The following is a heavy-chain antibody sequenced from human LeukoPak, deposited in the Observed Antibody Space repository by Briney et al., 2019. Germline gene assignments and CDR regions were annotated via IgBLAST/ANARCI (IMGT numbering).Heavy chain of an antibody. V-gene: IGHV4-59*08. CDR2: IYYSGST. Sequence: SETLSLTCTVSGGSISSYYWSWIRQPPGKGLEWIGYIYYSGSTNYSPSLKSRVTISVDTSKNQFSLKLSSVTAADTAVYYCARRGGNIAAPFDYWGQGTLVTVSS. J-gene: IGHJ4*02. CDR3: ARRGGNIAAPFDY. CDR1: GGSISSYY. D-gene: IGHD6-6*01.